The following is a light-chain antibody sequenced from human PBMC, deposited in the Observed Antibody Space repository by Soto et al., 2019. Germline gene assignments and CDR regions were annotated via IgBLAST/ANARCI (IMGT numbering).Light chain of an antibody. CDR1: KSVNTN. J-gene: IGKJ4*01. Sequence: EIVMTQSPDSLSASPGKSATLSCSASKSVNTNLAWSQQNAGHAPRLLIYGASTRATGIPARFSGGGAGTEFTLTISSLQSEDFAVYYCHQCFDWPLTLGGGTKVAI. CDR2: GAS. CDR3: HQCFDWPLT. V-gene: IGKV3-15*01.